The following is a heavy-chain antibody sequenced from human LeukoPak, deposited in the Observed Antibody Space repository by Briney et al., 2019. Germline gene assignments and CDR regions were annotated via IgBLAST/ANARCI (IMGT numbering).Heavy chain of an antibody. CDR2: ISGGGDYI. Sequence: GGSLRLSCAASGLSFSNYAMSWVRQAPGKGLEWVSAISGGGDYIFYSDSVKGRFTTSRDNSKNTVFLQRNSRRAEDTAIYYCAKEAAAVGVGYFTHWGQGTLVTVSS. CDR3: AKEAAAVGVGYFTH. D-gene: IGHD6-25*01. V-gene: IGHV3-23*01. J-gene: IGHJ4*02. CDR1: GLSFSNYA.